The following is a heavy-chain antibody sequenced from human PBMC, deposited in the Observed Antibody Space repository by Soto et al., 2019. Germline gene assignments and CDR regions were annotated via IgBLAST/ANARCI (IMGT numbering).Heavy chain of an antibody. CDR3: ARDLSSQDGAIAAFDI. Sequence: KASETLSLTCTVSGGSISSYYWSWIRQPPGKGLEWIGYIYYSGSTNYNPSLKSRVTISVDTSKNQFSLRLSSVTAADTAVYYCARDLSSQDGAIAAFDIWGQGTMVTVSS. J-gene: IGHJ3*02. CDR2: IYYSGST. D-gene: IGHD6-13*01. V-gene: IGHV4-59*01. CDR1: GGSISSYY.